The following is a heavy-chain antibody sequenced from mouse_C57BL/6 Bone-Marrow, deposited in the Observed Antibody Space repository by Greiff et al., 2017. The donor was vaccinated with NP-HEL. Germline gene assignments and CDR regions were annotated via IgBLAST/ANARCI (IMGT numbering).Heavy chain of an antibody. CDR3: ARPQLRLRGFAY. CDR1: GYTFTSYW. V-gene: IGHV1-61*01. J-gene: IGHJ3*01. D-gene: IGHD3-2*02. CDR2: IYPSDSET. Sequence: QVQLQQPGAELVRPGSSVKLSCKASGYTFTSYWMDWVKQRPGQGLEWIGNIYPSDSETHYNQKFKDKATLTVDKSSSTAYMQLSSLTSEDSAVYYCARPQLRLRGFAYWGQGTLVTVSA.